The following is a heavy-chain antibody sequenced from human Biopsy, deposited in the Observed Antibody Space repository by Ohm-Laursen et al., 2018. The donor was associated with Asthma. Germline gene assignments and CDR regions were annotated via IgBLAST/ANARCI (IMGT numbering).Heavy chain of an antibody. J-gene: IGHJ4*02. D-gene: IGHD5-12*01. Sequence: SLRLSCAASGFMFRSFGMHWVRQAPGKGLEWVAVISYDGNHKFYEDSVKGRFTISRNNSKNTLYLQMNSLRTEDAAVYYCAKRRGYSGHDNDYWGQGTLVTVSS. CDR2: ISYDGNHK. V-gene: IGHV3-30*18. CDR1: GFMFRSFG. CDR3: AKRRGYSGHDNDY.